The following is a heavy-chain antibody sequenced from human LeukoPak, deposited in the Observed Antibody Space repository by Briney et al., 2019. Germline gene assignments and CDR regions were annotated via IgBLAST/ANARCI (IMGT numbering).Heavy chain of an antibody. J-gene: IGHJ3*02. CDR3: ARQRHIVAVPGSFDI. CDR1: GYPINNAYY. CDR2: LYHPDST. D-gene: IGHD2-2*01. Sequence: SETLSLTCTVSGYPINNAYYWVWIRQPPGRGLEWIGSLYHPDSTYYNPSLKSRVTLTADTSRNQFSLKLSFVTAADTAVYYCARQRHIVAVPGSFDIWGQGTMVTVSS. V-gene: IGHV4-38-2*02.